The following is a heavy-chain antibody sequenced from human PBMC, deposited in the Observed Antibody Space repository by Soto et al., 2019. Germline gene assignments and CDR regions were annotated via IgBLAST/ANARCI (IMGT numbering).Heavy chain of an antibody. CDR3: AMGGSTLSTLNWFDP. CDR1: SGSISNYQ. Sequence: TSETLSLTCTVSSGSISNYQWSWIRRPPGKGLEWIGCIQSSGDTKYNPSLKSRVTMSVDTSKNQFSLKLKSVSAADTAVYFCAMGGSTLSTLNWFDPWGPGAPVTSPQ. D-gene: IGHD3-16*01. CDR2: IQSSGDT. J-gene: IGHJ5*02. V-gene: IGHV4-59*01.